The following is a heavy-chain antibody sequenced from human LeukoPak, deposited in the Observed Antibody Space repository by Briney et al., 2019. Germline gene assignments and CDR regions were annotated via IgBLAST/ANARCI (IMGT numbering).Heavy chain of an antibody. D-gene: IGHD2-2*01. V-gene: IGHV3-74*01. CDR2: IKGDGSSA. CDR3: ARAPTVLVGYCSSSSCQADY. J-gene: IGHJ4*02. CDR1: GFTFSSYW. Sequence: GGSLRLSCAASGFTFSSYWMHWVRQAPGKGLVWVSRIKGDGSSADYADSVKGRFTISRDNAENSLYLQMNSLRFEDTAVYYCARAPTVLVGYCSSSSCQADYWGQGTLVTVSS.